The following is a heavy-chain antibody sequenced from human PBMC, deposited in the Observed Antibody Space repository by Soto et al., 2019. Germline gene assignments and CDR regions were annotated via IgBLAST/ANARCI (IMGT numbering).Heavy chain of an antibody. J-gene: IGHJ5*02. V-gene: IGHV3-66*01. CDR1: GFTVNSNY. CDR2: VHSGSNT. Sequence: GGSLRLSCAASGFTVNSNYMSWVRQAPENGLEWVSVVHSGSNTYYADSVKGRFTISRDISKNTLYLQMNSLRAEDMVLYYCARAPYSSSWYTFDPWGQGTLVTVSS. D-gene: IGHD6-13*01. CDR3: ARAPYSSSWYTFDP.